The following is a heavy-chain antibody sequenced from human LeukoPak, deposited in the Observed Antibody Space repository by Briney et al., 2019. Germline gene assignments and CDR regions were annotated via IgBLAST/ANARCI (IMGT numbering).Heavy chain of an antibody. Sequence: SETLSLTCTVSGGSIISSTYYWSWIRQHPGKGLEWIGYIYYSGSTYYNPSLKSRVTISVDTSKNQFSLKLSSVTAADTAVYYCARDTSGTATADYWGQGTLVTVSS. CDR2: IYYSGST. D-gene: IGHD1-14*01. V-gene: IGHV4-31*03. CDR1: GGSIISSTYY. J-gene: IGHJ4*02. CDR3: ARDTSGTATADY.